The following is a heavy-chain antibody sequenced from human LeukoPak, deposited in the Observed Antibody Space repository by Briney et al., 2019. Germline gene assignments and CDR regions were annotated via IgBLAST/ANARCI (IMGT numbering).Heavy chain of an antibody. CDR1: GFTFSSYW. D-gene: IGHD1-26*01. CDR2: IKQDGSEK. J-gene: IGHJ4*02. V-gene: IGHV3-7*01. Sequence: GGSLRLSCAASGFTFSSYWMSWVRQAPGKGLEWVANIKQDGSEKYYVDSVKGRFTISRDNAKNSLYLQMNGLRAEDTAVYYCAREKGIVGATILDYWGRGTLVTVSS. CDR3: AREKGIVGATILDY.